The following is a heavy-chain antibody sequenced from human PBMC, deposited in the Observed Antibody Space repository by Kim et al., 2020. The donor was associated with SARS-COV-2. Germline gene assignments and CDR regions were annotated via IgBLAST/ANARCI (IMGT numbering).Heavy chain of an antibody. J-gene: IGHJ6*04. CDR2: TYYRSKWNT. V-gene: IGHV6-1*01. CDR3: TRRTPGRMDV. D-gene: IGHD1-1*01. Sequence: SQTLSLTCAISGDSVSSNSVVWHWIRQSPARGLEWLGRTYYRSKWNTDYAVSVKSRITINSDTSKNQFSLQLISVTPEDTAVYYCTRRTPGRMDVWGKGTTVTVSS. CDR1: GDSVSSNSVV.